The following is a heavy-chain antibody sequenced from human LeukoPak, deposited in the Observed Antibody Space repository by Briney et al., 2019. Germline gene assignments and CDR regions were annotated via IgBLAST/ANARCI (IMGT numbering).Heavy chain of an antibody. CDR3: ARGGYSYGYEYNWFDP. Sequence: PGGSLRLSCAASGFTFSSYSMNWVRQAPGKGLEWVAVIWYDGSNKYYADSVKGRFTISRDNSKNTLYLQMNSLRAEDTAVYYCARGGYSYGYEYNWFDPWGQGTLVTVSS. CDR2: IWYDGSNK. V-gene: IGHV3-33*08. CDR1: GFTFSSYS. J-gene: IGHJ5*02. D-gene: IGHD5-18*01.